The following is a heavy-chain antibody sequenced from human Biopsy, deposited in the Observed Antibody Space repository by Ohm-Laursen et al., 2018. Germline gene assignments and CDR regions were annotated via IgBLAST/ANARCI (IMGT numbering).Heavy chain of an antibody. CDR3: ARDLTGGSYFDS. D-gene: IGHD1-14*01. J-gene: IGHJ4*02. CDR1: GFTFSDYY. CDR2: ISGIGDTT. V-gene: IGHV3-11*01. Sequence: GSLRLSCTASGFTFSDYYMCWIRQAPGRGLEWVSHISGIGDTTYYADSVKGRFTISRDNSKNSLYLQMNSLRAEDTAVYYCARDLTGGSYFDSWGQGSLVTVSS.